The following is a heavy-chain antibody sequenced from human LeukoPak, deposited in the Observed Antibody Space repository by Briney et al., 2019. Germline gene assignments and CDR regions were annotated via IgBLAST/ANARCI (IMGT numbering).Heavy chain of an antibody. CDR2: IYYSGST. Sequence: PSETLSLTCTVSGGSISSYYWSWIRQPPGKGLEWIGYIYYSGSTNYNPSLKSRVTISVDTSKNQFSLKLSSVTAADTAVYYCARDGTCSGSYNDAFDIWGQGTMVTVSS. J-gene: IGHJ3*02. CDR3: ARDGTCSGSYNDAFDI. V-gene: IGHV4-59*01. CDR1: GGSISSYY. D-gene: IGHD1-26*01.